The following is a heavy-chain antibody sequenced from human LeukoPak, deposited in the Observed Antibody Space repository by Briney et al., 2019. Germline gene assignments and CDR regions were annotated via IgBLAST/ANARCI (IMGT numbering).Heavy chain of an antibody. V-gene: IGHV3-30-3*01. CDR3: ARDTSPIDY. CDR2: ISYDGSNK. Sequence: GGSLRLSCAASGFTFSSYAMHWVRQAPGKGLEWVAVISYDGSNKYYADSVKGRFTISRDNSKNTLYLQMNSLRAEDTAVYYCARDTSPIDYWGQGTLVTVSS. J-gene: IGHJ4*02. CDR1: GFTFSSYA.